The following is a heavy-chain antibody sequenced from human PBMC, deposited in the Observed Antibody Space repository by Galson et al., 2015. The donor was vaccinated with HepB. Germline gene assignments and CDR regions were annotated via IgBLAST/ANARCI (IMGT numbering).Heavy chain of an antibody. CDR2: VSSDGIIT. CDR1: GFTFSKYW. J-gene: IGHJ6*02. CDR3: ARVTENSGWHSPGYYYYYPLDV. V-gene: IGHV3-74*01. D-gene: IGHD5-12*01. Sequence: SLRLSCAASGFTFSKYWMHWVRQAPGKGLVWVSHVSSDGIITNYADSVKGRFTISRDNAKNTLFLQMNSLRAEDTAIYYCARVTENSGWHSPGYYYYYPLDVWGQGTTVTVSS.